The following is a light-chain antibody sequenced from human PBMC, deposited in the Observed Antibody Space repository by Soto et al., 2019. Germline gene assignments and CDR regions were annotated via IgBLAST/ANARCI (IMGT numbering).Light chain of an antibody. CDR1: RDVGSD. Sequence: TQMTQSPLSLSASVGEKIIITCRASRDVGSDVSWYQQKPGQAPKLVIYAASNLYTGVPSRFSGSGSGTDFTLTISSLQPEDIATYYCQKYNSAPITFGQGTRLEIK. CDR2: AAS. J-gene: IGKJ5*01. CDR3: QKYNSAPIT. V-gene: IGKV1-27*01.